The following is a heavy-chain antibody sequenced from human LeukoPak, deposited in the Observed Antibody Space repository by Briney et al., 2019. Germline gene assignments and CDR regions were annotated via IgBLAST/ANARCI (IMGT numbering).Heavy chain of an antibody. Sequence: GGSLRLSCAASGFTVSSNYMSWVRQAPGKGLEWVSAITPSGGAKHYADSVKGRFTISRDNSKNTLYLQMNSLRAEDTAVYYCAKVTSITIFGVGPFDYWGQGTLVTVSS. CDR3: AKVTSITIFGVGPFDY. CDR2: ITPSGGAK. J-gene: IGHJ4*02. V-gene: IGHV3-23*01. D-gene: IGHD3-3*01. CDR1: GFTVSSNY.